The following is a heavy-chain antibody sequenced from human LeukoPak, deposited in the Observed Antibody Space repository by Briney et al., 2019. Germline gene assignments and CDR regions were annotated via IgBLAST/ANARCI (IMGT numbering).Heavy chain of an antibody. V-gene: IGHV4-38-2*02. J-gene: IGHJ6*03. CDR1: GYSISSGYY. CDR2: IYHSGST. Sequence: SETLSLTCTVSGYSISSGYYWGWIRQPPGKGLEWIGSIYHSGSTYYNPSLKSRVTISVDTSKNQFSLKLSSVTAADTAVYYCARLTIAAAGTYYYYYMDVWGKGTTVTVSS. D-gene: IGHD6-13*01. CDR3: ARLTIAAAGTYYYYYMDV.